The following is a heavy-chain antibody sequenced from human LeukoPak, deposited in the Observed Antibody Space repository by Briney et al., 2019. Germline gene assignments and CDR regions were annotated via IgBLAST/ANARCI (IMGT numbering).Heavy chain of an antibody. CDR3: ARDGGWYSSGWYYFDY. V-gene: IGHV3-21*01. CDR1: GFTFSSYT. Sequence: GGSLRLSCAASGFTFSSYTMNWVRQTPGKGLEWVSSISGSSSYIYYTDSVKGRFSISRDNAKNPLYLQMNSLRAEDTAVYYCARDGGWYSSGWYYFDYWGQGTLVTVSS. J-gene: IGHJ4*02. CDR2: ISGSSSYI. D-gene: IGHD6-19*01.